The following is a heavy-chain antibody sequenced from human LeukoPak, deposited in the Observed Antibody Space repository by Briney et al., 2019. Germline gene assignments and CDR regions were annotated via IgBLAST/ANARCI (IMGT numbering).Heavy chain of an antibody. D-gene: IGHD5-18*01. CDR2: ISYDGSNK. V-gene: IGHV3-30*18. CDR1: GFTFSSYG. Sequence: GGSLRLSCAASGFTFSSYGMHWVRQAPGKGLEWVAVISYDGSNKYYADSVKGRFTISRDNSKNTPYLQMNSLRAEDTAVYYCAKDRGYSYGQNRYGMDVWGQGTTVTVSS. J-gene: IGHJ6*02. CDR3: AKDRGYSYGQNRYGMDV.